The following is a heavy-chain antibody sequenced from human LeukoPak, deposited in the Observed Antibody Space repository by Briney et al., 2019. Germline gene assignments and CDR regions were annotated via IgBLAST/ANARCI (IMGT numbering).Heavy chain of an antibody. CDR2: ISYDGSNK. CDR1: GFTFSSYA. J-gene: IGHJ4*02. V-gene: IGHV3-30-3*01. D-gene: IGHD2-15*01. Sequence: GGSLRLSCAASGFTFSSYAMHWVRQAPGKGLEWVAVISYDGSNKYYADSVKGRFTISRDNSKNTPYLQMNSLRAEDTAVYYCARSNTILSPFDYWGQGTLVTVSS. CDR3: ARSNTILSPFDY.